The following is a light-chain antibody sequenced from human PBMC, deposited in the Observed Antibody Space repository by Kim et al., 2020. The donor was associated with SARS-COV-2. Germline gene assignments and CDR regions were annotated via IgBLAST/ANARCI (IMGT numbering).Light chain of an antibody. J-gene: IGKJ1*01. V-gene: IGKV4-1*01. Sequence: SPLSCWASQSVLSKSSDKNFLAWYQQKPGQPPRLLLNWASTRESGVPDRFSGSGSGTDFTLTISSLQTEDVAVYYCQQSYSIPWTFGQGTKVDIK. CDR1: QSVLSKSSDKNF. CDR2: WAS. CDR3: QQSYSIPWT.